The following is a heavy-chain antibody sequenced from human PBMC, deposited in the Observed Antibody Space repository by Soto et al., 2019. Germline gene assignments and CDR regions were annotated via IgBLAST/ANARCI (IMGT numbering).Heavy chain of an antibody. D-gene: IGHD6-19*01. J-gene: IGHJ6*02. V-gene: IGHV5-51*01. CDR2: IYPGDSDT. Sequence: GESLKISCKGSGYSFTSYWIGWVRQMPGKGLEWMGIIYPGDSDTRYSPSFQGQVTISADKSISTAYLQWSSLKASDTAMYYCARDSGSVQDYYYYYGMDVWGQGTTVIVSS. CDR3: ARDSGSVQDYYYYYGMDV. CDR1: GYSFTSYW.